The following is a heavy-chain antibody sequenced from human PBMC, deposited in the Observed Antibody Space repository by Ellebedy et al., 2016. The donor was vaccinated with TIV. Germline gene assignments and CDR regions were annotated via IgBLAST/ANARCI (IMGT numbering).Heavy chain of an antibody. V-gene: IGHV4-34*01. CDR3: ARGGVEMATIIGPWFDP. D-gene: IGHD5-24*01. CDR2: INHSGST. CDR1: GGSFSGYY. J-gene: IGHJ5*02. Sequence: SETLSLXCAVYGGSFSGYYWSWIRQPPGKGLEWIGEINHSGSTYYNPSLKSRVTISVDRSKNQFSLKLSSVTAADTAVYYCARGGVEMATIIGPWFDPWGQGTLVTVSS.